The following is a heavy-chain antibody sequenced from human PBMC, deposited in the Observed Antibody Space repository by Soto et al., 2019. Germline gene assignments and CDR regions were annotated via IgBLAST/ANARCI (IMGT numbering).Heavy chain of an antibody. D-gene: IGHD3-3*01. V-gene: IGHV1-2*02. CDR1: GFTFTAYY. CDR2: INLNTGDTGGT. CDR3: ARDLITIFGVVTPWGPYGMDV. Sequence: ASVKVSCKTFGFTFTAYYMHWVRQAPGQGLEWMGWINLNTGDTGGTYSTQKFQGRVTMTRDTSISTAFMELSSLRSDDTAVYYCARDLITIFGVVTPWGPYGMDVWGQGTTVNVSS. J-gene: IGHJ6*02.